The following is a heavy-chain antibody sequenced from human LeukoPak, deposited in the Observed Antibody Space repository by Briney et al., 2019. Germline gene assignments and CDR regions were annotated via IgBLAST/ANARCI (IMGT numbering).Heavy chain of an antibody. CDR3: ARDKGNYDFVRRKNYYYMDV. J-gene: IGHJ6*03. CDR2: INSDGSST. D-gene: IGHD3/OR15-3a*01. CDR1: GFTFSSYW. Sequence: GGSLRLSCAASGFTFSSYWMHWVRQAPGKGLVWVSHINSDGSSTSYADSVKGRFTIFRDNAKNTLYLQMNRLRAEDTAVYYCARDKGNYDFVRRKNYYYMDVWGKGTTVTITS. V-gene: IGHV3-74*01.